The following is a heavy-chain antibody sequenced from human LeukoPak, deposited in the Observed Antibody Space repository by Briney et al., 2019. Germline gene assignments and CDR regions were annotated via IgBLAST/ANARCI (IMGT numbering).Heavy chain of an antibody. CDR2: ISWDGGST. J-gene: IGHJ4*02. CDR1: GFTFDDYA. V-gene: IGHV3-43D*04. D-gene: IGHD2-2*02. CDR3: AKDSRGVVPAAIDY. Sequence: GVSLRLSCAASGFTFDDYAMHWVRQAPGKGLEWVSLISWDGGSTYYADSVKGRFTISRDNSKNSLYLQMNSLRAEDTALYYCAKDSRGVVPAAIDYWGQGTLVTVSS.